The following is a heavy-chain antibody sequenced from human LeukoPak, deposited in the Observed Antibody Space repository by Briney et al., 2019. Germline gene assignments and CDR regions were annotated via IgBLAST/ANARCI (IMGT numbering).Heavy chain of an antibody. D-gene: IGHD5-12*01. V-gene: IGHV3-30*04. CDR2: ISNNGRDK. J-gene: IGHJ4*02. CDR3: VRDDRGYSGYHFDC. Sequence: GRSLRLSCAASGFTFSSYAMHWVRQAPGKGLEWVAFISNNGRDKNYADSVQGRFTISRDNSKNTLYLQMNSLRAEDTAVFYCVRDDRGYSGYHFDCWGQGTLVTVSS. CDR1: GFTFSSYA.